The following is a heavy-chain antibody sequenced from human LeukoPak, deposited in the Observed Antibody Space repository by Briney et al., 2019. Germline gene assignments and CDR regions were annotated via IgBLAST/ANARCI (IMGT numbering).Heavy chain of an antibody. Sequence: GGSLRLSCAASGFTFSSYGMHWVRQAPGKGLEWVAFIRYDGSNKYYADSVKGRFTISRDNSKNTLYLQMNSLRAEDTAVYYCAKERERDTAMVPWFDPWGQGTLVTVSS. D-gene: IGHD5-18*01. CDR2: IRYDGSNK. CDR1: GFTFSSYG. V-gene: IGHV3-30*02. CDR3: AKERERDTAMVPWFDP. J-gene: IGHJ5*02.